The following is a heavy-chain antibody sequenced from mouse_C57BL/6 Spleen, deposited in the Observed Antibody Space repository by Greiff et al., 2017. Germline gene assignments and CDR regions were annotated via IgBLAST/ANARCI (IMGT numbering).Heavy chain of an antibody. CDR1: GYTFTSYW. CDR3: ARSGTTPPYWYFDV. CDR2: IDPSDSYT. J-gene: IGHJ1*03. V-gene: IGHV1-69*01. Sequence: QVQLKESGAELVMPGASVKLSCKASGYTFTSYWMHWVKQRPGQGLEWIGEIDPSDSYTNYNQKFKGKSTLTVDKSSSTAYMQLSSLTSEDSAVYYCARSGTTPPYWYFDVWGTGTTVTVSS. D-gene: IGHD5-5*01.